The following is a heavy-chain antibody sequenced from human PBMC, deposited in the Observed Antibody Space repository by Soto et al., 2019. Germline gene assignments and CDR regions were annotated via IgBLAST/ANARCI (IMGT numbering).Heavy chain of an antibody. V-gene: IGHV1-69*13. CDR3: AKDHRPLQLRLGELSPLDCDS. CDR1: GGTFSSYA. D-gene: IGHD3-16*02. J-gene: IGHJ5*01. Sequence: SVKVSCKASGGTFSSYAISWVRQAPGQGLEWMGGIIPIFGTANYAQKFQGRVTITADESTSTAYMELNSLRAEDTALYHCAKDHRPLQLRLGELSPLDCDSWGQGTLVTVSS. CDR2: IIPIFGTA.